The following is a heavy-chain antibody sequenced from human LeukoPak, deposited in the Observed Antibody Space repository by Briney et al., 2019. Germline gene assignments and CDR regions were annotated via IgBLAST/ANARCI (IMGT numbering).Heavy chain of an antibody. D-gene: IGHD2-8*01. CDR3: ARVNGGPILYYYYGMDV. CDR1: GGSISSYY. CDR2: IYYSGST. Sequence: PSETLSLTCTVSGGSISSYYWSWIRQPPGKGLEWIGHIYYSGSTNYNPSLKSRVTISVDTSKNQFSLKLSSVTAADTAVYYCARVNGGPILYYYYGMDVWGQGTTVTVSS. V-gene: IGHV4-59*01. J-gene: IGHJ6*02.